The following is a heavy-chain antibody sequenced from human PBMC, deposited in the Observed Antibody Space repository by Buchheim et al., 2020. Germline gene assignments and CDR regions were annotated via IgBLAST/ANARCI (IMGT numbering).Heavy chain of an antibody. CDR2: IYSSGST. J-gene: IGHJ3*02. Sequence: QVQLQESGPGLVKPSQTLSLPCTVSGGSISSGDYYWSWIRQPPGKGLEWIGYIYSSGSTHYNPSLQSRVTISVATSKNQFSLKLSYVTAADTAVYYCAREITMIVERVAFDIWGQGT. V-gene: IGHV4-30-4*01. CDR3: AREITMIVERVAFDI. CDR1: GGSISSGDYY. D-gene: IGHD3-22*01.